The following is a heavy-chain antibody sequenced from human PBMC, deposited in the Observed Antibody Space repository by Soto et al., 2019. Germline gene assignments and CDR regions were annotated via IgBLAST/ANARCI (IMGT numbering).Heavy chain of an antibody. J-gene: IGHJ4*02. Sequence: EVQLVESGGGLVKPGGSLRLSCAASGFTFRSYSMNWVRQAPGKGLERVSSISSSSSYIYYADSVKGRFTISRDNAKNSLYLQMNSLRAEDTAVYYCARDQPGYSYGYGLGYWGQGTLVTVSS. CDR3: ARDQPGYSYGYGLGY. V-gene: IGHV3-21*01. CDR2: ISSSSSYI. CDR1: GFTFRSYS. D-gene: IGHD5-18*01.